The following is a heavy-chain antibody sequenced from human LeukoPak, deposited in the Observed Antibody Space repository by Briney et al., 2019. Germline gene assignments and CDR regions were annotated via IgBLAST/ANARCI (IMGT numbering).Heavy chain of an antibody. Sequence: GASVKVSCKASGYTFISYGISWVRQAPGQGREWMGWISSHNGYTKYAQKFQGRVTMTTDTSMSRAYMELGSLRSDDTAVYYCARRRAVAGVNWFDPWGQGTLVTVSS. CDR1: GYTFISYG. CDR3: ARRRAVAGVNWFDP. J-gene: IGHJ5*02. V-gene: IGHV1-18*01. D-gene: IGHD6-19*01. CDR2: ISSHNGYT.